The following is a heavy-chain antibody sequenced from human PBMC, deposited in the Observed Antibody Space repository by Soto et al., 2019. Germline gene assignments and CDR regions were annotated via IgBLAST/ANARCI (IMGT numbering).Heavy chain of an antibody. CDR2: ISYDGSNK. J-gene: IGHJ6*02. Sequence: QVQLVESGGGVVQPGRSLRLSCAASGFTFSSYAMHWVRQAPGKGQEWVAVISYDGSNKYYADSVKGRFTISRDNSKNTLYLQMNSLRAEDTAVYYCARDLVTMVRGVYYYYYGMDVWGQGTTVTVSS. CDR3: ARDLVTMVRGVYYYYYGMDV. V-gene: IGHV3-30-3*01. CDR1: GFTFSSYA. D-gene: IGHD3-10*01.